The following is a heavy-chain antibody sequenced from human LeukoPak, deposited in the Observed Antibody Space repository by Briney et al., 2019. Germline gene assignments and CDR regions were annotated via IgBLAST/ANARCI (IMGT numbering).Heavy chain of an antibody. J-gene: IGHJ4*02. CDR3: ARDGEGYCSSTSCYGTY. Sequence: ASVKVSCKVSGYTLTELSMHWVRQAPGKGLEWMGGFDPEDGETIYAQMFQGRVTMTEDTSTDTAYMELSSLRSDDTAVYYCARDGEGYCSSTSCYGTYWGQGTLVTVSS. CDR2: FDPEDGET. D-gene: IGHD2-2*01. V-gene: IGHV1-24*01. CDR1: GYTLTELS.